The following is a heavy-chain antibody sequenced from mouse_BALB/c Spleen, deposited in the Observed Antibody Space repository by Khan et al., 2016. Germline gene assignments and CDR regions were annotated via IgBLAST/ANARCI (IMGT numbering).Heavy chain of an antibody. V-gene: IGHV3-2*02. D-gene: IGHD1-2*01. CDR1: GYSITSGYG. J-gene: IGHJ2*01. CDR2: ISYSGST. Sequence: EVQLQESGPGLVKPSQSLSLTCTVTGYSITSGYGWNWIRQFPGNKLEWMGYISYSGSTNYNPSLKSRISITRDTSTNQFFLQLNSVTTEDTATXDCARTARIKYWGQGTTLTVSA. CDR3: ARTARIKY.